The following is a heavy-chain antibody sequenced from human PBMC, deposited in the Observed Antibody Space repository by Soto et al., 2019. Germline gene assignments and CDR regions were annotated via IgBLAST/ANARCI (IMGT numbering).Heavy chain of an antibody. CDR1: GGSISSGDYY. CDR3: ARDDSGSEAAAGVNWFDP. D-gene: IGHD6-13*01. J-gene: IGHJ5*02. V-gene: IGHV4-30-4*01. Sequence: SETLSLTCTVSGGSISSGDYYWSWIRQPPGKGLEWIGYIYYSGSTYYNPSLKSRVTISVDTSKNQFSLKLSSVTAADTAVYYCARDDSGSEAAAGVNWFDPWGQGTLVTVSS. CDR2: IYYSGST.